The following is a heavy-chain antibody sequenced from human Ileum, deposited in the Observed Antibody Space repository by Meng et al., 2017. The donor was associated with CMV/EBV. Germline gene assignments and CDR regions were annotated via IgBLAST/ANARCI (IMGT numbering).Heavy chain of an antibody. CDR2: ISSSGSTI. Sequence: GESLKISCAASGFTFSDYYMSWIRQAPGKGLEWVSYISSSGSTIYYADSVKGRFTISRDNAKNSLYLQMNSLRAEDTAAYYCARTEGGSSTYYYYGMDVWGQGTTVTVSS. D-gene: IGHD6-6*01. CDR1: GFTFSDYY. CDR3: ARTEGGSSTYYYYGMDV. J-gene: IGHJ6*02. V-gene: IGHV3-11*04.